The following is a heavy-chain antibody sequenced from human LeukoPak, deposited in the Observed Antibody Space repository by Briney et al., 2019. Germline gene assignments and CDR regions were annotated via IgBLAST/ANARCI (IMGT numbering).Heavy chain of an antibody. CDR3: AKVPAATVTLRPYNWFDP. Sequence: PGGSLRLSCTASVFTFSSYAMSWVRQAPGKGLEWVSAISGSGGSTYYADSVKGRFTISRDNSKNTLYLQMNSLRAEDTAVYYCAKVPAATVTLRPYNWFDPWGQGTLVTVSS. CDR2: ISGSGGST. D-gene: IGHD4-11*01. J-gene: IGHJ5*02. V-gene: IGHV3-23*01. CDR1: VFTFSSYA.